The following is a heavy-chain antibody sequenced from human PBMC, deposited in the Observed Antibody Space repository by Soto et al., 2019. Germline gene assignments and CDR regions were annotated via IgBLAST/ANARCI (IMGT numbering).Heavy chain of an antibody. CDR1: GLTLSNYA. D-gene: IGHD2-2*01. V-gene: IGHV3-23*01. CDR3: AKGRSELLPAAINY. Sequence: EVQVWESEGGLVQPGGSLRLSCAASGLTLSNYAMSWVRQAPGKGLEWVSGISGSGDSTYYADSVKGRFTISRDNSKKTLYLQMHSLRAEDTAVYYCAKGRSELLPAAINYWGQGALVTVSS. CDR2: ISGSGDST. J-gene: IGHJ4*02.